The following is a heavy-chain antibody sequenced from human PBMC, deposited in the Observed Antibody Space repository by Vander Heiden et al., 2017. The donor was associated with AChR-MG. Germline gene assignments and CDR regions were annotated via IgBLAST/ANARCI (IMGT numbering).Heavy chain of an antibody. CDR3: AKYTGVVTAREDYYYYGMDV. Sequence: EVQLLESGGGLVQPGGSLRLSCAASGFTFSSYAMSWVRQAPGKGLEWVSAISGSGGSTYYADSVKGRFTISRDNSKNTLYLQMNSLRAEDTAVYYCAKYTGVVTAREDYYYYGMDVWGQGTTVTVSS. CDR2: ISGSGGST. CDR1: GFTFSSYA. D-gene: IGHD2-21*02. J-gene: IGHJ6*02. V-gene: IGHV3-23*01.